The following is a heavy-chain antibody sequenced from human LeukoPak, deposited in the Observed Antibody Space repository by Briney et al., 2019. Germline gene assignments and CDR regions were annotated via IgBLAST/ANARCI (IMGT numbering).Heavy chain of an antibody. J-gene: IGHJ4*02. CDR2: INPNSGGT. CDR1: GYTFTGYY. D-gene: IGHD3-22*01. Sequence: ASVKVSCKASGYTFTGYYMHWVRQAPGQGPEWMGRINPNSGGTNYAQKFQGRVTMTRDTSISTAYMELSRLRSDDTAVYYCASDSSGYSPLNYWGQGTLVTVSS. CDR3: ASDSSGYSPLNY. V-gene: IGHV1-2*06.